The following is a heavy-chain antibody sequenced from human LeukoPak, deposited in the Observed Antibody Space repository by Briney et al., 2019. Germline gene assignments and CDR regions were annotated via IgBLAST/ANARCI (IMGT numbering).Heavy chain of an antibody. V-gene: IGHV1-2*02. Sequence: ASVKVSCKASGYAFTGYYMHWVRQAPGQGLEWMGWFNPNSGGTNYAQKFQGRVTMTRDTSISTAYMELSRLRSDDTAVYYCAREGSGRLLRRYYYYMDVWGKGTTVTVSS. D-gene: IGHD6-25*01. J-gene: IGHJ6*03. CDR1: GYAFTGYY. CDR3: AREGSGRLLRRYYYYMDV. CDR2: FNPNSGGT.